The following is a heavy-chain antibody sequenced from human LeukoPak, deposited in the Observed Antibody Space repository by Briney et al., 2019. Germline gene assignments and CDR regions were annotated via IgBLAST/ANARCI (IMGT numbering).Heavy chain of an antibody. V-gene: IGHV4-4*02. CDR1: GGSISSSNW. CDR2: IYHSGST. J-gene: IGHJ4*02. D-gene: IGHD6-19*01. CDR3: ASILYGGWYGCYFDY. Sequence: SETLSLTCAVSGGSISSSNWWSWVRQPPGKGLEWIGEIYHSGSTNYNPSLKSRVTISVDKSKNQFSLKLSSVTAADTAVYYCASILYGGWYGCYFDYWGQGTLVTVSS.